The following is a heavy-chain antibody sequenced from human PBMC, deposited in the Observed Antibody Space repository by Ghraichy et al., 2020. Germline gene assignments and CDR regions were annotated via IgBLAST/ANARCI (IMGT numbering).Heavy chain of an antibody. CDR1: GFTFNNYA. J-gene: IGHJ3*01. CDR3: AKRDDSNYYDGQDVFDV. Sequence: GGPLRLSCAASGFTFNNYAMSWVRQAPGKGLEWVSGISGSGDRTFYVDSVKGRFTIARDNSKNTLYLQMNNVRAEDTAVYYCAKRDDSNYYDGQDVFDVWGQGTMVTVSS. D-gene: IGHD3-22*01. V-gene: IGHV3-23*01. CDR2: ISGSGDRT.